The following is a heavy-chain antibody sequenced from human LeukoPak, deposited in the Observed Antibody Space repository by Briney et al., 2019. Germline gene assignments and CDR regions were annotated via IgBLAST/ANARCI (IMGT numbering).Heavy chain of an antibody. J-gene: IGHJ4*02. CDR1: GFTFSSYW. CDR2: IKQDGSEK. CDR3: ARDLGYCTNGVCSPDLFDY. V-gene: IGHV3-7*01. D-gene: IGHD2-8*01. Sequence: GGSLRLSCAASGFTFSSYWMSWVRQAPGKGLEWVANIKQDGSEKYYVDSVKGRFTISRDNAKNSLYLQMNSLRAEDTAVYYCARDLGYCTNGVCSPDLFDYWGQGTLVTVSS.